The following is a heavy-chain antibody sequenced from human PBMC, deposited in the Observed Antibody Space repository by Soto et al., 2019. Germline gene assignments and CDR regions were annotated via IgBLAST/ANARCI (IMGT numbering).Heavy chain of an antibody. V-gene: IGHV3-66*01. D-gene: IGHD6-6*01. CDR3: ARDYPQLVY. CDR1: GLNVSSNY. Sequence: RLSCAAAGLNVSSNYMSWVRQAPGKGLEWVSVIYSGGSTYYADSVKGRFTISRDNSKNTLYLQMNSLRAEDTAVYYCARDYPQLVYWGQGTLVTVSS. J-gene: IGHJ4*02. CDR2: IYSGGST.